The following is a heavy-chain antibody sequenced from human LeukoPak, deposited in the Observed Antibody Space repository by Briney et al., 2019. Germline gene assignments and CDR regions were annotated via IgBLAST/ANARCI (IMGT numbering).Heavy chain of an antibody. J-gene: IGHJ4*02. CDR3: ARAGSGSYSHFDY. V-gene: IGHV3-53*04. CDR2: IYSGGST. CDR1: GFTASSNY. Sequence: GGSLRLSCAASGFTASSNYMSWVRQAPGKGLEWVSVIYSGGSTYYADSVKGRFTISRHNSKNTLYLQMNSLRAEDTAVYYCARAGSGSYSHFDYWGQGTLVTVSS. D-gene: IGHD3-10*01.